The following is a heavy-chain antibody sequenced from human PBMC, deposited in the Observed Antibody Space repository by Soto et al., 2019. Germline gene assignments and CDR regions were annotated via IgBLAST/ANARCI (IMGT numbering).Heavy chain of an antibody. CDR1: GFTFSSYA. Sequence: GGSLRLSCAASGFTFSSYAMSWVRQAPGKGLEWVSYISGTSSTIYYADSVKGRFTISRDIAKNSLYLQMNSLRAEDTAVYYCARRVGGSDAFDIWGQGTMVTVSS. D-gene: IGHD2-15*01. CDR3: ARRVGGSDAFDI. J-gene: IGHJ3*02. V-gene: IGHV3-48*01. CDR2: ISGTSSTI.